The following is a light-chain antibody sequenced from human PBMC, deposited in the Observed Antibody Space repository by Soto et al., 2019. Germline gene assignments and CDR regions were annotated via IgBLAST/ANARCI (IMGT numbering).Light chain of an antibody. CDR3: QQTYSPPFT. V-gene: IGKV1-39*01. J-gene: IGKJ2*01. CDR1: HTFSSF. CDR2: GAY. Sequence: DIQMTQSPSSLSASVGDRVTITCRASHTFSSFLNWYQQKRGKPPTLLIYGAYNLRSGVPSRFSGSGGGAEFRLTISSLQPDDFATYYCQQTYSPPFTFGHGTSLELK.